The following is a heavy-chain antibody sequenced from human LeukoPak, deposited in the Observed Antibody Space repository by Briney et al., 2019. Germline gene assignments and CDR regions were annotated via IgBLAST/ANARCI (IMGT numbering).Heavy chain of an antibody. CDR2: ISYDGSNK. J-gene: IGHJ5*02. CDR3: AREYLEGYDILTPNWFDP. V-gene: IGHV3-30-3*01. D-gene: IGHD3-9*01. CDR1: GFTFSSYA. Sequence: GGSLRLSCAASGFTFSSYAMHWVRQAPGKGLEWVAVISYDGSNKYYADSVKGRFTISRDNSKNTLYLQMNSLRAEDTAVYYCAREYLEGYDILTPNWFDPWGQGTLVTVSS.